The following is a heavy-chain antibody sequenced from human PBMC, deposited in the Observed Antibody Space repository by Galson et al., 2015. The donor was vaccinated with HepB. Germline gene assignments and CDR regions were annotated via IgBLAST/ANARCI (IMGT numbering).Heavy chain of an antibody. Sequence: SLRLSCAASGFTFSSYAMHWVRQAPGKGLEWVAVISYDGSNKYYADSVKGRFTISRDNSKNTLYLQMNSLRAEDTAVYYCARDRDSSSWYDYWGQGTLVTVSS. D-gene: IGHD6-13*01. J-gene: IGHJ4*02. V-gene: IGHV3-30*04. CDR3: ARDRDSSSWYDY. CDR1: GFTFSSYA. CDR2: ISYDGSNK.